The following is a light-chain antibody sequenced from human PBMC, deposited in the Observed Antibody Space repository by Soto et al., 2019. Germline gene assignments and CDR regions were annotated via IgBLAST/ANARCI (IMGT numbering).Light chain of an antibody. CDR2: ADN. Sequence: QSVLTQTPSVSGAPGQTITMSCTGSSSNIGAGYDVHWYQQLPGAAPRLLIYADNNRPSGVPDRFSASNSGTSASLAITGLQGEDEAVYYCQSYDTSLSGVIFGAGTQLPVL. CDR1: SSNIGAGYD. CDR3: QSYDTSLSGVI. V-gene: IGLV1-40*01. J-gene: IGLJ2*01.